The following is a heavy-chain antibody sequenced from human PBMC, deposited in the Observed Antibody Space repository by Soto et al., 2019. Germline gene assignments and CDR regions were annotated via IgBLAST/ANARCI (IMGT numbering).Heavy chain of an antibody. J-gene: IGHJ6*02. CDR1: GGTFSSYA. Sequence: SVKVSCKASGGTFSSYAISWVRQAPGQGLEWMGGIIPIFGTANYAQKFQGRVTITADESTSTAYMELSSLRSEDTAVYYCARAYCGGDCYLPYYGMDVWGQGTTVTVSS. CDR3: ARAYCGGDCYLPYYGMDV. V-gene: IGHV1-69*13. D-gene: IGHD2-21*02. CDR2: IIPIFGTA.